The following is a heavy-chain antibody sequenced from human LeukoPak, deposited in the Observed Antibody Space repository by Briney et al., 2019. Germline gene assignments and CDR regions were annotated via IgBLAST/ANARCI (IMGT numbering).Heavy chain of an antibody. J-gene: IGHJ4*02. CDR1: GGSFSGYY. Sequence: PSETLSLTCAVYGGSFSGYYWSWIRQPPGKGLEWIGEINHSGSTNYNPSLKSRVTISVDTSKNQFSLKLSSVTAADTAVYYCARLGTRVPTSEWDYFDNGGRGPLAPVPS. CDR2: INHSGST. V-gene: IGHV4-34*01. D-gene: IGHD4-11*01. CDR3: ARLGTRVPTSEWDYFDN.